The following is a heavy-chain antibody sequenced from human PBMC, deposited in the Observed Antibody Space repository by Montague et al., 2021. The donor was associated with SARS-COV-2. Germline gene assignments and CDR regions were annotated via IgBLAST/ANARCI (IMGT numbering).Heavy chain of an antibody. D-gene: IGHD3-22*01. CDR3: ARFPTSYYYDSKAAPATPDSFDT. CDR1: GGSISSSSYY. J-gene: IGHJ3*02. V-gene: IGHV4-39*01. CDR2: IYYSGST. Sequence: SETLSLTCTVSGGSISSSSYYWGWIRQPPGKGLEWIGSIYYSGSTYYNPSLKSRVTISVDTSKKQFSLQLSSVTAAATAVYYCARFPTSYYYDSKAAPATPDSFDTWGQGTMVTVSS.